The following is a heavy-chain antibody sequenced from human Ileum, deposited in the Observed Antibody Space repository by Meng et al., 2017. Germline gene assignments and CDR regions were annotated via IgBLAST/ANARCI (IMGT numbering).Heavy chain of an antibody. V-gene: IGHV4-34*01. CDR1: GDSFTDYY. D-gene: IGHD1-26*01. CDR2: IHYSGST. CDR3: ARRIRGGSYLG. J-gene: IGHJ4*02. Sequence: QLQLMQWGAGMLKPSEILSLTCNVYGDSFTDYYWNWIRQPPGKGLEWIGEIHYSGSTNYNPSLESRVTISEDTSQKQFSLRLSSVTAADTAVYYCARRIRGGSYLGWGQGTLVTVSS.